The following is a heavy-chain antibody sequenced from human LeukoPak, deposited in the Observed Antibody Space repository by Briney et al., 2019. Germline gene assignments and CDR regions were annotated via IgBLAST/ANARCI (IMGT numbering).Heavy chain of an antibody. CDR1: GFTFSSYA. V-gene: IGHV3-23*01. CDR3: AETLGYCSSTSCWFLYGMDV. J-gene: IGHJ6*02. D-gene: IGHD2-2*01. Sequence: GGSLRLSCAASGFTFSSYAMSWVRQAPGKGLEWVSAISGSGGSTYYADSVKGRFTISRDNSKNTLYLQMNSLRAEDTAVYYCAETLGYCSSTSCWFLYGMDVWGQGTTVTVSS. CDR2: ISGSGGST.